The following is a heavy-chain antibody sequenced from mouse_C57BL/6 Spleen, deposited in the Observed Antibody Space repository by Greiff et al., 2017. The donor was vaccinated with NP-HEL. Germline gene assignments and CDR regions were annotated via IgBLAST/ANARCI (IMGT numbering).Heavy chain of an antibody. CDR1: GFTFSSYA. Sequence: DVKLVESGGGLVKPGGSLKLSCAASGFTFSSYAMSWVRQTPEKRLEWVATISDGGSYTYYPDNVKGRFTISRDNAKNNLYLQMSHLKSEDTAMYYCARGGTSDWYFDVWGTGTTVTVSS. CDR2: ISDGGSYT. CDR3: ARGGTSDWYFDV. J-gene: IGHJ1*03. V-gene: IGHV5-4*03. D-gene: IGHD2-14*01.